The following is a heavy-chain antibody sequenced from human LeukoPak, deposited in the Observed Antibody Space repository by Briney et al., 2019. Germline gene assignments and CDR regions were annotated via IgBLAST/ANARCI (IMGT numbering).Heavy chain of an antibody. J-gene: IGHJ4*02. CDR3: ARRLTTTQDFHY. D-gene: IGHD3-22*01. CDR2: INPNSGDT. V-gene: IGHV1-2*02. Sequence: ASVKVSYKASGFTFTGQDIYWVRQAPGQGLEWMGWINPNSGDTNYAQKFQGRVTMTRDTSISTAYMDLNRLTSDDTAVYYCARRLTTTQDFHYWGQGTLVTVSS. CDR1: GFTFTGQD.